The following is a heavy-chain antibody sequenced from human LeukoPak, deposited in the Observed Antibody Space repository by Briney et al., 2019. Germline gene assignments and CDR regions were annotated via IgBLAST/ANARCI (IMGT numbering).Heavy chain of an antibody. V-gene: IGHV1-8*03. D-gene: IGHD2-2*01. J-gene: IGHJ5*02. CDR2: INPNSGNT. CDR1: GYTFTSSD. CDR3: ARVIVVIPGTNIWFDP. Sequence: GASVKASCKTSGYTFTSSDINWVRQATGQGLEWMGWINPNSGNTGYAQKFQGRVTITRNTAIGTAYMELSSLTSEDTAVYYCARVIVVIPGTNIWFDPWGQGTLVTVSS.